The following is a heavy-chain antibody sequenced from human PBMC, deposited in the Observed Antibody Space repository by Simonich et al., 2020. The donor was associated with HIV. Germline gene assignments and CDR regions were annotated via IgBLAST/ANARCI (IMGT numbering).Heavy chain of an antibody. D-gene: IGHD6-13*01. CDR2: IYYTGIT. CDR1: GDTISSDY. J-gene: IGHJ4*02. CDR3: ARGLFLSSWAPFHY. V-gene: IGHV4-59*08. Sequence: QVQLQESGPGLVKHSEPLSLTCTVSGDTISSDYWSWIRQPPGKGPEWIGHIYYTGITNYNPTLKSRFPISVDTSKNQFSLNLTSVTAADTAVYYCARGLFLSSWAPFHYCGQGTLVTVSS.